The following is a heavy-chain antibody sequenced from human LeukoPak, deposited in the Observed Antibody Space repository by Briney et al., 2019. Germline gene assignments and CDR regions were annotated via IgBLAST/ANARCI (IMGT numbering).Heavy chain of an antibody. CDR3: AKASSYGPEDWFDP. CDR2: ITGTHYTT. CDR1: GFTFSTFA. D-gene: IGHD5-18*01. J-gene: IGHJ5*02. V-gene: IGHV3-23*01. Sequence: GGSLRLSCAASGFTFSTFAMTWVRQAPGKGLEWVSSITGTHYTTYNTDSVKGRFTISRDNAKNSLYLQMNSLRAEDTALYYCAKASSYGPEDWFDPWGQGTLVTVSS.